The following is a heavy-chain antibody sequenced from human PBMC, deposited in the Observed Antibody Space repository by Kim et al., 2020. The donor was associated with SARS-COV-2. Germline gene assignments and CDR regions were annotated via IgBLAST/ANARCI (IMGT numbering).Heavy chain of an antibody. Sequence: TNYTPSLKGRVTISVDTSKNQFSLKLSSVTATDTAVYYCARGQGITGPDYWGQGTLVTVSS. CDR3: ARGQGITGPDY. D-gene: IGHD1-20*01. CDR2: T. V-gene: IGHV4-34*01. J-gene: IGHJ4*02.